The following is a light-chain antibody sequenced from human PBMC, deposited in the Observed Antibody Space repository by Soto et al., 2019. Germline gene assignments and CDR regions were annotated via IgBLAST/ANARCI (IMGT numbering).Light chain of an antibody. V-gene: IGLV1-44*01. CDR3: ATWDDSLDGPG. Sequence: QSVLTQPPSASGTPGQRVTISCSGIGRNTVNWYQQLPGTAPQFLIYTDNQRPSGVPDRFSGSKSGTSASLAISGLQSEDGADYYCATWDDSLDGPGFGGGTKLTVL. CDR1: GRNT. CDR2: TDN. J-gene: IGLJ2*01.